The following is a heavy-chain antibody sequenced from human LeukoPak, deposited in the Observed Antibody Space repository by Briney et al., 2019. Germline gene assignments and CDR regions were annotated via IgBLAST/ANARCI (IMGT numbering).Heavy chain of an antibody. V-gene: IGHV3-7*03. J-gene: IGHJ6*02. CDR1: GFTFSSYW. Sequence: GGSLRLSCAASGFTFSSYWMSWVRQAPGKGLEWVANIKQDGSEKYYVDSVKGRFTISRDNSKNTLYLQMNSLRAEDTAVYYCAKDSPYYDFWSGYSPETYYGMDVWGQGTTVTVSS. CDR3: AKDSPYYDFWSGYSPETYYGMDV. CDR2: IKQDGSEK. D-gene: IGHD3-3*01.